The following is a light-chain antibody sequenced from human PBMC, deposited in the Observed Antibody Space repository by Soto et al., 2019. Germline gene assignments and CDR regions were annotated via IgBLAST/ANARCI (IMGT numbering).Light chain of an antibody. CDR2: DVS. CDR1: QTISRW. CDR3: QQYDSYPLT. V-gene: IGKV1-5*01. Sequence: DIQMTQSPSTLSASVGDRVTITCRARQTISRWLAWYQQKPGKAPKLLIYDVSTLESGVPSRFSGSGSGTEFTLTISSLQPEDFATYYCQQYDSYPLTFGGGTKVDIK. J-gene: IGKJ4*01.